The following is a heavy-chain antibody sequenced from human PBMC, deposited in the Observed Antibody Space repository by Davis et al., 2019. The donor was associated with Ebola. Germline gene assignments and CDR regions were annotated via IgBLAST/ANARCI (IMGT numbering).Heavy chain of an antibody. J-gene: IGHJ4*02. CDR1: GFTVSSNY. CDR2: ISGSGGST. D-gene: IGHD1-7*01. V-gene: IGHV3-23*01. Sequence: PGGSLRLSCAASGFTVSSNYMSWVRQAPGKGLEWVSAISGSGGSTYYADSVKGRFTISRDNSKNTLYLQMNSLRAEDTAVYYCAKDLPYNWNYRGLHGDYWGQGTLVTVSS. CDR3: AKDLPYNWNYRGLHGDY.